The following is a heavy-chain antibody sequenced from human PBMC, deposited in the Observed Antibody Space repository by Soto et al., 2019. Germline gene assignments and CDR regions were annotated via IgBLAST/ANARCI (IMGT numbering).Heavy chain of an antibody. CDR1: GYTFTSYD. V-gene: IGHV1-8*01. J-gene: IGHJ3*02. CDR2: MNPNSGNT. CDR3: ARGFRRFFDWFSSHDAFDI. Sequence: QVQLVQSGAEVKKPGASVKVSCKASGYTFTSYDINWVRQATGQGLEWMGWMNPNSGNTGYAQKFQGRVTMTRNTSLNTALMGARRLGFEGPAVYLCARGFRRFFDWFSSHDAFDIWGQGTKV. D-gene: IGHD3-9*01.